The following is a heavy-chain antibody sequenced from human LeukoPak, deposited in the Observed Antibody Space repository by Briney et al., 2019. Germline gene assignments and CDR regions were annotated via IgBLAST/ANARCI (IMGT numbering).Heavy chain of an antibody. CDR3: ARTGRLQYGDYVAFDY. Sequence: GGSLRLSCAASGFTVSSNYMSWVRQAPGKGLEWVSVIYSGGSTYYADSVKGRFTISRDNSKNTLYLQMNSLRAEDTAVYYCARTGRLQYGDYVAFDYWGQGTLVTVSS. J-gene: IGHJ4*02. V-gene: IGHV3-53*01. CDR1: GFTVSSNY. CDR2: IYSGGST. D-gene: IGHD4-17*01.